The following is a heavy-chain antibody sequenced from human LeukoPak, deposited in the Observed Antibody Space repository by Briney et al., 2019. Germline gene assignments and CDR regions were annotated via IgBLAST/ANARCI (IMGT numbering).Heavy chain of an antibody. CDR2: ISYDGSNK. D-gene: IGHD1-26*01. CDR1: GFTFSSYG. CDR3: ARDGPLGGATD. V-gene: IGHV3-30*03. J-gene: IGHJ4*02. Sequence: GRSLRLSCAASGFTFSSYGMHWVRQAPGKGLEWVAVISYDGSNKYYADSVKGRFTISRDNSKNTLYLQMNSLRAEDTAVYYCARDGPLGGATDWGQGTLVTVSS.